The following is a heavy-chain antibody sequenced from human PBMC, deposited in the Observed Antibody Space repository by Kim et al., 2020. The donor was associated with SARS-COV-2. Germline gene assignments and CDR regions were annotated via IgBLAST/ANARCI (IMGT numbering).Heavy chain of an antibody. V-gene: IGHV4-39*01. Sequence: TQYNPSVKRRVPISLDASKNQFSLKLTSVTAADTAVYYCARHTSGGRGVGYWRQGTLVTVSS. CDR3: ARHTSGGRGVGY. CDR2: T. J-gene: IGHJ4*02. D-gene: IGHD3-10*01.